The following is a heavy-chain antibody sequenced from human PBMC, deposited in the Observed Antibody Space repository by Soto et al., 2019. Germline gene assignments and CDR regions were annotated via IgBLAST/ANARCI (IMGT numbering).Heavy chain of an antibody. J-gene: IGHJ6*02. Sequence: QVQLQESGPGLVKPSQTLSLTCTVSGGSISSGGYYWSWIRQHPGKGLEWIGYIYYSWRTYYNPSLKSRVTISVDPSKNQFSLKLSSVTAADTAVYYCARDLAEVGLRFGDYYYYYGMDVWGQGTTVTVSS. CDR1: GGSISSGGYY. CDR3: ARDLAEVGLRFGDYYYYYGMDV. V-gene: IGHV4-31*03. CDR2: IYYSWRT. D-gene: IGHD3-3*01.